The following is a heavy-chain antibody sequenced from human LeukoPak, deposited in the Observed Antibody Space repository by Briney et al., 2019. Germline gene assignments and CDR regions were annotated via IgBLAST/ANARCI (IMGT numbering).Heavy chain of an antibody. V-gene: IGHV3-9*01. CDR3: AKDGSSSWFNWFDP. D-gene: IGHD6-13*01. CDR2: ISWNSGSI. CDR1: GFTFDDYA. Sequence: GRSLRLSCAASGFTFDDYAMHWVRQAPGKGLEWVSGISWNSGSIGYADSVKGRFTISRDNAKNSLYLQMNSLRAEDTALYYCAKDGSSSWFNWFDPWGQGTLVTVSS. J-gene: IGHJ5*02.